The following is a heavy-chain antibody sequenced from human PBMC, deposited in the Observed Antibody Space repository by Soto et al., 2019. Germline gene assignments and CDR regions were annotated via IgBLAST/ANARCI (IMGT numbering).Heavy chain of an antibody. D-gene: IGHD4-4*01. CDR2: IYYTGSA. Sequence: QVQLQESGPGLVNPSQTLSLTCTVSGDSISSGDYYWIWIRQHPGKGLEWIGYIYYTGSAYYHQSLRSRVSISIETSKTQFSLNLNSVTAADTAVYYCARGDYIFNYFDYWGQGTLVTVSS. CDR3: ARGDYIFNYFDY. J-gene: IGHJ4*02. CDR1: GDSISSGDYY. V-gene: IGHV4-31*03.